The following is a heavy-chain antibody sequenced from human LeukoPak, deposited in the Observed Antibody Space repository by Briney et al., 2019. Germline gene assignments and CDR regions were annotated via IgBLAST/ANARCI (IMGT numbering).Heavy chain of an antibody. CDR1: GFTFSNFA. V-gene: IGHV3-23*01. J-gene: IGHJ4*02. CDR3: AKVWWLVRTSDY. CDR2: VTSSGAAT. D-gene: IGHD6-19*01. Sequence: PGGSLRLSCAASGFTFSNFAMSWVRQAPGKGLEWVSTVTSSGAATYYRDSVKGRFTISKDNSKNMLFLQMNSLRAEDTAVYYCAKVWWLVRTSDYWAQGTLVTVAS.